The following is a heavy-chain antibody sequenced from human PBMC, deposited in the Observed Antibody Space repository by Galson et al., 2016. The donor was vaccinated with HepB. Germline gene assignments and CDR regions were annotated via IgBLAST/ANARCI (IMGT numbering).Heavy chain of an antibody. V-gene: IGHV6-1*01. CDR3: TRGYMQTGMNV. CDR1: GDSVTNDETT. CDR2: TYYRSQWFN. J-gene: IGHJ6*02. Sequence: CAISGDSVTNDETTWNWIRQSPSRGLEWLGRTYYRSQWFNEYAVSVKSRITINSDTSGNQFSLQLDSVTPDDTAAYFCTRGYMQTGMNVWGQGTTVTVSS. D-gene: IGHD5-18*01.